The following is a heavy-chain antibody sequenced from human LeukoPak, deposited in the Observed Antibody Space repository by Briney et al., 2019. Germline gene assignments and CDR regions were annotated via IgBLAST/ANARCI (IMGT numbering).Heavy chain of an antibody. CDR2: ISSSSSYI. CDR1: GFTFSSYS. V-gene: IGHV3-21*01. J-gene: IGHJ6*02. Sequence: GGSLRLSCAASGFTFSSYSMNWVRQAPGEGLEWVSSISSSSSYIYYADSVKGRFTISRDNAKNSLYLQMNSLRAEDTAVYYCASQLELPVYYYGMDVWGQGTTVTVSS. CDR3: ASQLELPVYYYGMDV. D-gene: IGHD1-7*01.